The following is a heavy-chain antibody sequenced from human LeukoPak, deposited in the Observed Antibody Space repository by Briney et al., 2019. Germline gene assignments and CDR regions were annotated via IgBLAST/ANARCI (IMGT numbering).Heavy chain of an antibody. CDR2: IYYSGIT. D-gene: IGHD1-26*01. V-gene: IGHV4-61*01. CDR1: GGSISSGSYY. CDR3: ARWEASRVAFDI. J-gene: IGHJ3*02. Sequence: SETLSLTCTVSGGSISSGSYYWSWIRQPPGRGLEWIGYIYYSGITDYSPSLKSRVTISIDTSKKQFSLKLSSVTAADTAVYYCARWEASRVAFDIWGQGTLVTVSS.